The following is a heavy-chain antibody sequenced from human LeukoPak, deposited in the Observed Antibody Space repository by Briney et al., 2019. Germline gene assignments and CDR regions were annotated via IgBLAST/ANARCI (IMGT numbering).Heavy chain of an antibody. J-gene: IGHJ4*02. CDR2: ISAYNGNT. D-gene: IGHD3-22*01. Sequence: ASVKVSCKASGYTFTSYGISWVRQAPGQGLERMGWISAYNGNTNYAQKLQGRVTMTTDTSTSTAYMELRSLRSDDTAVYYCARPYYYDSSGYYRTEYYFDYWGQGTLVTVSS. CDR3: ARPYYYDSSGYYRTEYYFDY. CDR1: GYTFTSYG. V-gene: IGHV1-18*01.